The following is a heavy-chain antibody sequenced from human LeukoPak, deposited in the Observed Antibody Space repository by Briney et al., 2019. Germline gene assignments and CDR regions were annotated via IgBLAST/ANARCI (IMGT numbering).Heavy chain of an antibody. Sequence: GGSLRLFCFASWFHFNFSWMTWVRQAPGRGVEWVGNIDPDGNTKNYVDSVKGRFTFSRDNARSSLYLQMNNLRGEDTGVYYCARDPAYGALDYWGQGTLVTVSS. D-gene: IGHD4-17*01. CDR2: IDPDGNTK. CDR3: ARDPAYGALDY. V-gene: IGHV3-7*01. J-gene: IGHJ4*02. CDR1: WFHFNFSW.